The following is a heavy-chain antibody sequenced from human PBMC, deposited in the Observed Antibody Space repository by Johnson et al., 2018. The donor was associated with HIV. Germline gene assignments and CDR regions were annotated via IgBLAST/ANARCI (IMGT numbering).Heavy chain of an antibody. J-gene: IGHJ3*02. CDR2: ISYDGSNK. CDR1: GFTFSSYA. D-gene: IGHD2-15*01. V-gene: IGHV3-30*04. Sequence: QVQLVESGGGVVQPGRSLRLSCAASGFTFSSYAMHWVRQAPGKGLEWVAVISYDGSNKYYADSVKGRFTISRDNSKNTLYLQMNSLRAEDTAVYYCASREVVAKSEHAVDIWGQGTMVTVSS. CDR3: ASREVVAKSEHAVDI.